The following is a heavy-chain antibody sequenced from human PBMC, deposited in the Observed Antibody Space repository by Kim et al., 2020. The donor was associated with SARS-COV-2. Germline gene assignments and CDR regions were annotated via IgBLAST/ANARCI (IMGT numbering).Heavy chain of an antibody. CDR3: AGVFRGMDV. CDR2: SGSN. Sequence: SGSNNCNPSLKSRVTISVDTSKKQFSRKLSSMTAADTAIYYCAGVFRGMDVWGQGTTVIVSS. V-gene: IGHV4-59*01. J-gene: IGHJ6*02.